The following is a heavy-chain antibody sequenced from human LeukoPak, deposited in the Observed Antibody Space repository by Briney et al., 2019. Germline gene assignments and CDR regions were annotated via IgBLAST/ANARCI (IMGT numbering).Heavy chain of an antibody. CDR2: IYYSGST. CDR3: ARYQTGTMFAV. D-gene: IGHD1/OR15-1a*01. J-gene: IGHJ4*02. CDR1: GGSISSSSYN. Sequence: SETLSLTCTVSGGSISSSSYNWGWIRQPPGKGLEWIGSIYYSGSTFYNSSLKSRVIISLDTSKNQFSLKLYSVTAADTAIYYCARYQTGTMFAVWGQGTLVTISS. V-gene: IGHV4-39*07.